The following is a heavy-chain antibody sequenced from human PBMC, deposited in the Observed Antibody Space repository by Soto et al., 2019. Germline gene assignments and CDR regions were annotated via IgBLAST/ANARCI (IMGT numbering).Heavy chain of an antibody. V-gene: IGHV4-59*12. CDR2: IYYSGST. J-gene: IGHJ4*02. CDR3: ARDPLGNSYGYPYPFDY. CDR1: GGSISSYY. Sequence: PSETLSLTCTVSGGSISSYYWSWIRQPPGKGLEWIGYIYYSGSTYYNPSLKSRVTISVDTSKNQFSLKLSSVTAADTAVYYCARDPLGNSYGYPYPFDYWGQGTLVTVSS. D-gene: IGHD5-18*01.